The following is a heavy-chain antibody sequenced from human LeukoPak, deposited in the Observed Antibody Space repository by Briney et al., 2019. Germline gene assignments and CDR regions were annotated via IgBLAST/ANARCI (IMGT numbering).Heavy chain of an antibody. CDR3: ARSFYSSGWYSPEGY. CDR2: IKQDGSEK. D-gene: IGHD6-19*01. Sequence: GGSLRLSCAASGFTVSSNYMSWVRQAPGKGLEWVANIKQDGSEKYYVDSVKGRFTISRDNANNSLYLQMNSLRAEDTAVYYCARSFYSSGWYSPEGYWGQGTLVTVSS. J-gene: IGHJ4*02. V-gene: IGHV3-7*01. CDR1: GFTVSSNY.